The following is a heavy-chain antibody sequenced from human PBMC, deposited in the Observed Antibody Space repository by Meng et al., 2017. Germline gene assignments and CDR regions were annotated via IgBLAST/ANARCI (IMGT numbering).Heavy chain of an antibody. Sequence: GQLVVSGGGLVTPGGSLGISCAASGFTFSSYWMHWVRQAPGKGLVWVSRINSDGSSTSYADSVKGRFTISRDNAKNTLYLQMNSLRAEDTAVYYCARDRSSSGFDYWGQGTLVTVSS. V-gene: IGHV3-74*01. CDR2: INSDGSST. D-gene: IGHD6-19*01. CDR3: ARDRSSSGFDY. CDR1: GFTFSSYW. J-gene: IGHJ4*02.